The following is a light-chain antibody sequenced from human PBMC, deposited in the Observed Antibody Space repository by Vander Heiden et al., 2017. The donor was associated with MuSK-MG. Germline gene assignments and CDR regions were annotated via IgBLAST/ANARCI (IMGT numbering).Light chain of an antibody. CDR3: RQYNTYPWT. CDR2: KAS. CDR1: QSISSW. J-gene: IGKJ1*01. Sequence: DIQMTQSPSTLSASVGDRGTITCRASQSISSWLAWYQQKPGKAPKLLIYKASSLESAVPSRFRGTASGTEFTLTISILQPDDFATYYFRQYNTYPWTFGQGTKVELK. V-gene: IGKV1-5*03.